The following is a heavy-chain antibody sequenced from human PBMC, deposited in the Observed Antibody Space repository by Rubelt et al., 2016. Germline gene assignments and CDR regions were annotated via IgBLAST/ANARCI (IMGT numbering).Heavy chain of an antibody. CDR1: GYSFKRYA. CDR2: ISTYNGDT. D-gene: IGHD3-22*01. CDR3: ARDPSNTSGFHAYFDY. J-gene: IGHJ4*02. Sequence: QVQLVQSGAEVKEPGASIKVSCKTSGYSFKRYAISWVRQAPGQGLEWMGWISTYNGDTRDAQNFQGRVTMTTDTSTSTAYMVLGSLRADDTAVYSCARDPSNTSGFHAYFDYWGQGTLVTVSS. V-gene: IGHV1-18*01.